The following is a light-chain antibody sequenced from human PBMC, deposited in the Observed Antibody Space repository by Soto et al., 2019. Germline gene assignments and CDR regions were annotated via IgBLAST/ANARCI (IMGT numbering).Light chain of an antibody. V-gene: IGKV3-11*01. CDR2: DAS. Sequence: EIVLTQSPATLSLSPGERATLSCRASQSVSSYLAWYQQKPGQAPRLLIYDASNRATGIPARFSGSGSGTDFTLTISSLEPEDFAVYYCQQRNRFGQGTRLEIK. J-gene: IGKJ5*01. CDR1: QSVSSY. CDR3: QQRNR.